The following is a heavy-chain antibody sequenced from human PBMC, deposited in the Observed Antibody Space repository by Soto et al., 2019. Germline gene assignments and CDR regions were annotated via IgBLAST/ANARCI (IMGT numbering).Heavy chain of an antibody. Sequence: QLQLQESGSGLVKPSQTLSLTCAVSGGSISSGGYSWSWIRQPPGKGLEWIGYIYHSWSTYYNPSLKSRVTISVDRSKNQFSLKLSSVTAADTAVYCCASAGGLGAVAADYWGQGTLVSVSS. CDR1: GGSISSGGYS. CDR3: ASAGGLGAVAADY. V-gene: IGHV4-30-2*01. J-gene: IGHJ4*02. D-gene: IGHD6-19*01. CDR2: IYHSWST.